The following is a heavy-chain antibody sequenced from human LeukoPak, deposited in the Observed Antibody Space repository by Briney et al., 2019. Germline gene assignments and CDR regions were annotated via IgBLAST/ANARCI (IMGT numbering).Heavy chain of an antibody. CDR3: ARGSVYDSSGYYYKPLYYFDY. V-gene: IGHV3-33*01. D-gene: IGHD3-22*01. Sequence: PGGSLRLSCAASGFTFSSYGMHWVRQAPGKGLEWVAVMWYDGSNKYYADSVKGRFTISRDNSKNTLYLQMNSLRAEDTAVYYCARGSVYDSSGYYYKPLYYFDYWGQGTLVTVSS. J-gene: IGHJ4*02. CDR2: MWYDGSNK. CDR1: GFTFSSYG.